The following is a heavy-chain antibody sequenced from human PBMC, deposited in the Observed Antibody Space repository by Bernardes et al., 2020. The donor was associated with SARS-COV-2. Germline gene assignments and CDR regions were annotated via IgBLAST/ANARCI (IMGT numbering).Heavy chain of an antibody. CDR1: GFMFSRNA. D-gene: IGHD1-1*01. Sequence: GGSLRLSCSASGFMFSRNAMTWVRQAPRKGLEWLAGISGSGGSTYYADSVKGRFTISRNNSKDKLYLEMNSLKAEDKAIYYCAKCVQGSYAMDVWGQGTTVTVS. V-gene: IGHV3-23*01. J-gene: IGHJ6*02. CDR3: AKCVQGSYAMDV. CDR2: ISGSGGST.